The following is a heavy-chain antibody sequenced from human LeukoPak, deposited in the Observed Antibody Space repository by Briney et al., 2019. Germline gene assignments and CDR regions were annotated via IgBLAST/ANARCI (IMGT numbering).Heavy chain of an antibody. Sequence: GGSLRLSCAASGFTFSSYWMHWVRQAPGKGLVWVSRINSDGSSTSYADSVKGRFTISRDNSKNTLYLQMNSLRAEDTAVYYCASSSPYYDFWSGYQPDAFDIWGQGTMVTVSS. CDR2: INSDGSST. J-gene: IGHJ3*02. D-gene: IGHD3-3*01. V-gene: IGHV3-74*01. CDR3: ASSSPYYDFWSGYQPDAFDI. CDR1: GFTFSSYW.